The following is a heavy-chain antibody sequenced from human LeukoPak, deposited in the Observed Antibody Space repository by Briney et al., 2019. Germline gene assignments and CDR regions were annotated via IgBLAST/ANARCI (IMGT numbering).Heavy chain of an antibody. CDR2: IYYSGST. D-gene: IGHD5-18*01. V-gene: IGHV4-30-4*01. J-gene: IGHJ3*02. Sequence: PSETLSLTCTVSGGSISSGDYYWSWIRQPPGKGLEWIGYIYYSGSTYYNPSLKSRVTISVDTSKNQFSLKLSSVTAADTAVCYCARAPWLLYAFDIWGQGTMVTVSS. CDR1: GGSISSGDYY. CDR3: ARAPWLLYAFDI.